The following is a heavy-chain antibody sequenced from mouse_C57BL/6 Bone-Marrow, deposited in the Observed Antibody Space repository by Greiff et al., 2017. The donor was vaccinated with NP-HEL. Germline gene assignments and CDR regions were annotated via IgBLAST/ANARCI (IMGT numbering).Heavy chain of an antibody. V-gene: IGHV3-1*01. J-gene: IGHJ3*01. D-gene: IGHD1-1*02. Sequence: EVQLQESGPGMVKPSQSLSLTCTVTGYSITSGYDWHWIRHFPGNKLEWMGYISYSGSTNYNPSLKSRISITHDTSKNHFFLKLNSVTTEDTATYYCAREGTGAWFAYWGQGTLVTVSA. CDR3: AREGTGAWFAY. CDR2: ISYSGST. CDR1: GYSITSGYD.